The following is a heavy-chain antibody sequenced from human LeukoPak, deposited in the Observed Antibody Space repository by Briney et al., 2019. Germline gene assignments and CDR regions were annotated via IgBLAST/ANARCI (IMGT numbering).Heavy chain of an antibody. V-gene: IGHV2-70*11. J-gene: IGHJ4*02. CDR3: ARIGAAAGTAAEFDY. CDR1: GFSLSTSGMC. Sequence: SGPTLVNPTQTLTLTCTFSGFSLSTSGMCVSWIRQPPGKALEWLARIDWDDDKYYSTSLKTRLTISKDTSKNQVVLTMTNMDPVDTATYYCARIGAAAGTAAEFDYWGQGTLVTVSS. D-gene: IGHD6-13*01. CDR2: IDWDDDK.